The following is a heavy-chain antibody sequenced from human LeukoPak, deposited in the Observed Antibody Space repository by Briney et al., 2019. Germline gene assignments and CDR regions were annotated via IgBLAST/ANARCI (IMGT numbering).Heavy chain of an antibody. CDR2: IYYSGST. V-gene: IGHV4-59*01. J-gene: IGHJ4*02. D-gene: IGHD2-21*02. CDR1: GGSISSYY. Sequence: PSETLSLTCTVSGGSISSYYWSWIRQPPGKGLEWIGYIYYSGSTNYNPSLKSRVTISVDTSKNQFSLKLSSVTAADTAVYYCARTPSHIVVVTGGYFDYWGQGTLVTVSS. CDR3: ARTPSHIVVVTGGYFDY.